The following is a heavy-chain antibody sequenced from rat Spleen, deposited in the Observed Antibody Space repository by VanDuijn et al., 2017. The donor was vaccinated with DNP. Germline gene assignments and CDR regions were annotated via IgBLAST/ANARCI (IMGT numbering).Heavy chain of an antibody. J-gene: IGHJ2*01. D-gene: IGHD1-12*03. CDR1: GLTFSHYG. Sequence: EVQVVQSGGGLVQPGRSLKLSCAVSGLTFSHYGMAWVRQAPKKGLEWVATISSGGDSAYYRDSVKGRFTLSRDNARRTLSLQMDSLTSEDTATYFCTTDRVYRDGYTHLFDYWGQGVMVTVAS. CDR2: ISSGGDSA. V-gene: IGHV5-27*01. CDR3: TTDRVYRDGYTHLFDY.